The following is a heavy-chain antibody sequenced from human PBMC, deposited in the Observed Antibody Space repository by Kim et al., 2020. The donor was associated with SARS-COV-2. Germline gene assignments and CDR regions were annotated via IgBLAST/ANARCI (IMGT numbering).Heavy chain of an antibody. D-gene: IGHD2-21*01. Sequence: GGSLRLSCATSGFTFNNYAMAWVRQAPGRGLEYVSSITTSGVMSFYGESVKGRFTVSRDNSKNMVYLQMHSLTAADTAVYYCAKEEIANDGYENCGQGTL. V-gene: IGHV3-23*01. CDR1: GFTFNNYA. CDR3: AKEEIANDGYEN. CDR2: ITTSGVMS. J-gene: IGHJ4*02.